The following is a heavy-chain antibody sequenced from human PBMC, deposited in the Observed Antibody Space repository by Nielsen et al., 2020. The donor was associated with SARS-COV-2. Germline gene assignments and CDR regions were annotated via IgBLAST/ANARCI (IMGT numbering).Heavy chain of an antibody. V-gene: IGHV3-13*05. CDR2: IGTAGDP. D-gene: IGHD4-11*01. Sequence: ETLSLTCAASGFTFSSYDMHWVRQATGKGLEWVSAIGTAGDPYYPGSVKGRFTISRENAKNSLYLQMNSLRAGDTAVYYCARGDYSNYSYYYYYYMDVWGKGTTVTVSS. CDR3: ARGDYSNYSYYYYYYMDV. J-gene: IGHJ6*03. CDR1: GFTFSSYD.